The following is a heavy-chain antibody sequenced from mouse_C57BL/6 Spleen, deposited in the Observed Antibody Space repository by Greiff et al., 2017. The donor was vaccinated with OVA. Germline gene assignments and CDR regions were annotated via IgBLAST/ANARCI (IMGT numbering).Heavy chain of an antibody. CDR3: ARDYSNYGGAMDY. CDR2: FSDGGIYT. Sequence: DVQLQESGGGLVKPGGSLQLSCPASGSTFSSYAMPWVRRTPERRLEWVATFSDGGIYTYYPDNVKGRFPISRDNAKNNLYLQMSHLKSEDTAMYYCARDYSNYGGAMDYWGQGTSVTVSS. J-gene: IGHJ4*01. CDR1: GSTFSSYA. V-gene: IGHV5-4*01. D-gene: IGHD2-5*01.